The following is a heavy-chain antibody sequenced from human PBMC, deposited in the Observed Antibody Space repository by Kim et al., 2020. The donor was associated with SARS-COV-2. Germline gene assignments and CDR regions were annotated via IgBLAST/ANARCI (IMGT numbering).Heavy chain of an antibody. Sequence: ASVKVSCKVSGYTLTELSMHWVRQAPGKGLEWMGGFDPEDGETIYAQKFQGRVTMTEDTSTDTAYMELSSLRSEDTAVYYCATAPKRSGWYGNNNWFDPWGQGTLVTVSS. J-gene: IGHJ5*02. CDR1: GYTLTELS. CDR2: FDPEDGET. D-gene: IGHD6-19*01. V-gene: IGHV1-24*01. CDR3: ATAPKRSGWYGNNNWFDP.